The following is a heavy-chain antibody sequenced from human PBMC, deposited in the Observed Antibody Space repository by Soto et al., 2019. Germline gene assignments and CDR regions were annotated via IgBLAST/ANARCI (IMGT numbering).Heavy chain of an antibody. V-gene: IGHV4-59*01. J-gene: IGHJ4*02. CDR3: ARVDYYDSSGYGLDYDY. D-gene: IGHD3-22*01. CDR1: GGSISSYY. Sequence: SETLSLTCTVSGGSISSYYWSWIRQPPGKGLEWIGYIYYSGSTNYNPSLKSRVTISVDTSKNQFSLKLSSVTAADTAVYYCARVDYYDSSGYGLDYDYWGQGTLVTVSS. CDR2: IYYSGST.